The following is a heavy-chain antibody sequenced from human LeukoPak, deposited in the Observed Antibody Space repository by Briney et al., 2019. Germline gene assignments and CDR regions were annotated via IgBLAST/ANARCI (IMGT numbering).Heavy chain of an antibody. CDR1: GFTFSSYA. CDR3: ARFDMVRGMDV. J-gene: IGHJ6*02. D-gene: IGHD3-10*01. Sequence: PGGSLRLSCAASGFTFSSYAMHWVRQAPGKGLEYVSAISSNGGSTYYANSVKGRFTISRDNSKNTLYLQMGSLRAEDMAVYYCARFDMVRGMDVWGQGTTVTVSS. V-gene: IGHV3-64*01. CDR2: ISSNGGST.